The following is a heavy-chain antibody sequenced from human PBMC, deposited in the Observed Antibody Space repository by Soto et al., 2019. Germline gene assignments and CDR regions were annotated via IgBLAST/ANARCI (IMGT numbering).Heavy chain of an antibody. CDR2: IWYDGSNK. V-gene: IGHV3-33*01. CDR3: ARDGLAYCGGDCYSDS. Sequence: QVQLVESGGGVVQPGRSLRLSCAASGFTFSSYGMHWVRQAPGKGLEWVAVIWYDGSNKYYADSVKGRFTISRDNSKNTLYLQMNSLRAEDTAVYYCARDGLAYCGGDCYSDSWGQGTLVTVSS. D-gene: IGHD2-21*01. J-gene: IGHJ4*02. CDR1: GFTFSSYG.